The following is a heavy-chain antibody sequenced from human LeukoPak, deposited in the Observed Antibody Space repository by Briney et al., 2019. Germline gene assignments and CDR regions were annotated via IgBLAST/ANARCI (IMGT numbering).Heavy chain of an antibody. CDR2: VYSGGST. D-gene: IGHD6-13*01. CDR3: ARGAYSSSWYFDY. CDR1: GFTVSSNY. V-gene: IGHV3-53*01. J-gene: IGHJ4*02. Sequence: GRSLRFSCAASGFTVSSNYMSCVRQAPGKGLEWGSVVYSGGSTYYADSVKGRFTISRDNSKNTLFLQMNSLRAEDTAVYYCARGAYSSSWYFDYWGQGTLVTVSS.